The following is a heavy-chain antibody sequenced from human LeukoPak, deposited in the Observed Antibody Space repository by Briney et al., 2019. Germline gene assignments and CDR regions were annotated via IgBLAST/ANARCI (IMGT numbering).Heavy chain of an antibody. D-gene: IGHD3-22*01. CDR2: ISPYNGNT. Sequence: ASVKVSCKTSGYTFNTYGIAWVRHAPGRGLEWMGWISPYNGNTNYAQKFQGRVTMTTDTSTTTAYLDMRSLRSDDTAVYYCARGAPPRRYYYDSSGYYYELVNWGQGTPVTVSS. CDR1: GYTFNTYG. V-gene: IGHV1-18*01. J-gene: IGHJ4*02. CDR3: ARGAPPRRYYYDSSGYYYELVN.